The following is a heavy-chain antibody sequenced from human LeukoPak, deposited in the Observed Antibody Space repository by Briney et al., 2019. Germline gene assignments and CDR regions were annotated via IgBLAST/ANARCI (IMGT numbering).Heavy chain of an antibody. J-gene: IGHJ4*02. Sequence: SETLSLTCTVSGGSISNYYWSWIRQPPGKGLEWIGYMFYGGSTNYNPSLKSRVTISVDTSKNQFSLKLNSVTAADTAVYYCARGAGWWDYWGQGTLVTVSS. V-gene: IGHV4-59*01. CDR3: ARGAGWWDY. CDR1: GGSISNYY. CDR2: MFYGGST. D-gene: IGHD2-15*01.